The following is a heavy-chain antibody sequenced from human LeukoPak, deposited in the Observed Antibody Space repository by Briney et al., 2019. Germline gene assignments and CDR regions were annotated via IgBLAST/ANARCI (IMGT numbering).Heavy chain of an antibody. CDR2: ISGGGDIT. Sequence: GGSLRLSCAASGFNFANHAMSWVRQTPGKGLEWVSAISGGGDITYYADSVTGRFTISRDNSKDTLFLQMRSLRPGDTAVYYCVREDTPATANYWGQGTLVTISS. J-gene: IGHJ4*02. CDR3: VREDTPATANY. V-gene: IGHV3-23*01. D-gene: IGHD2-21*02. CDR1: GFNFANHA.